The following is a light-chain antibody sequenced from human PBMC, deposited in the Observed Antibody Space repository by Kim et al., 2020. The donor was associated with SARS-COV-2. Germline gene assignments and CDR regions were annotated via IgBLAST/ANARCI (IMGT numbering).Light chain of an antibody. V-gene: IGKV1-9*01. CDR3: QQFNNYPLT. J-gene: IGKJ4*01. CDR2: AAS. Sequence: DIQLTQSPSFLSASVGDRVTITCRASQGISSNLAWYQQKPGKAPNLLIYAASTLQSGVPSTFSGSGSGTEFTLTISSLQPEDFATYYCQQFNNYPLTFGGGTKLEI. CDR1: QGISSN.